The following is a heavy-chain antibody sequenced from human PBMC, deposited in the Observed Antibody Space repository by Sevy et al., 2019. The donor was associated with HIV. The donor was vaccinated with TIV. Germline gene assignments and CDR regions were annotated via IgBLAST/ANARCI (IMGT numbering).Heavy chain of an antibody. V-gene: IGHV3-7*01. D-gene: IGHD3-3*01. J-gene: IGHJ4*02. CDR2: INKDGNEE. CDR1: GFTFSDSW. Sequence: GGSLRLSCAASGFTFSDSWMHWVRQAPGKGLEWVANINKDGNEEYYVDSVKGRFTISRDNAKNSLYLQMNSLRDDDTAVYYCATFSVGYWGQGTLVTVSS. CDR3: ATFSVGY.